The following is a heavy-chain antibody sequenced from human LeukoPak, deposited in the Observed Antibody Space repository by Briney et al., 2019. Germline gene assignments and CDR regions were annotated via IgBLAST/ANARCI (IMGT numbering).Heavy chain of an antibody. CDR3: AREGADSSGYYPLDY. CDR2: IYHSGST. Sequence: PSGTLSLTCAVSGGSISSSNWWSWVRQPPGKGLEWIGEIYHSGSTNYNPSLKSRVTISVDKSKNQFSLKLSSVTAADTAVYYCAREGADSSGYYPLDYWGQGTLVTVSS. D-gene: IGHD3-22*01. V-gene: IGHV4-4*02. J-gene: IGHJ4*02. CDR1: GGSISSSNW.